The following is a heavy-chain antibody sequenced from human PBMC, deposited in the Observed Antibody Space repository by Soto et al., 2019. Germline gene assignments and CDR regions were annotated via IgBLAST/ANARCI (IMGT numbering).Heavy chain of an antibody. Sequence: ASETLSLTCAVSGGSISSGGYSWSWIRQPPGKGLEWIGYIYHSGSTYYSPSLKSRVTISVDRSKNQFSLKLSSVTAADTAVYYCASSHAGAHITAAVHWGQGTLVTVSS. J-gene: IGHJ4*02. CDR1: GGSISSGGYS. CDR3: ASSHAGAHITAAVH. D-gene: IGHD6-13*01. V-gene: IGHV4-30-2*01. CDR2: IYHSGST.